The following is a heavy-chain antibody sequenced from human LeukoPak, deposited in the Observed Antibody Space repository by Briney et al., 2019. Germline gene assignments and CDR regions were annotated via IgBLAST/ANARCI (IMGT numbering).Heavy chain of an antibody. CDR1: GGSISSGSYY. CDR3: ARDAGYCSSTSCYILHYYGMDV. V-gene: IGHV4-61*02. J-gene: IGHJ6*02. D-gene: IGHD2-2*01. CDR2: IYTSGST. Sequence: SQTLSLTCTVSGGSISSGSYYWSWIRQPAGKGLEWIGRIYTSGSTNYNPSLKSRVTISVDTSKNQFSLKLSSVTAADTAVYYCARDAGYCSSTSCYILHYYGMDVWGQGTTSPSP.